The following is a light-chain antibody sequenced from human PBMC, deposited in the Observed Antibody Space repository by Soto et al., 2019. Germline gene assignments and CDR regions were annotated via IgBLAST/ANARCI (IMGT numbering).Light chain of an antibody. CDR1: QSVSSSY. V-gene: IGKV3-20*01. Sequence: DIELTQSPGTLSLSPGERATISCRASQSVSSSYFAWYQQKPGQAPRPLIYGASSRAIGLPDRFSGSGSGTDFTLTISSLEPEDFAVYYCQQYGSSPWTFGQGTKVEIK. CDR2: GAS. CDR3: QQYGSSPWT. J-gene: IGKJ1*01.